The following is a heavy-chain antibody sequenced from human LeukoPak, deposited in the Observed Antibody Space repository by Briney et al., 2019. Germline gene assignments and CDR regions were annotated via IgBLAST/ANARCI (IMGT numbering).Heavy chain of an antibody. J-gene: IGHJ6*02. CDR3: VRVVPAANYYYYGMDV. D-gene: IGHD2-2*01. CDR2: ISSSSSYI. CDR1: GFTFSSYS. Sequence: GGSLRLSCAASGFTFSSYSMNWVRQAPGKGLEWVSSISSSSSYIYYADSVKGRFTISRDNAKNSLYLQMNSPRAEDTAVYYCVRVVPAANYYYYGMDVWGQGTTVTVSS. V-gene: IGHV3-21*01.